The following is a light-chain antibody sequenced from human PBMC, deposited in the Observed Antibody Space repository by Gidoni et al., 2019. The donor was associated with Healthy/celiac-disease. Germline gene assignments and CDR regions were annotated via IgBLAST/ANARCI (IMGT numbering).Light chain of an antibody. CDR2: AAS. CDR1: QGIRNY. J-gene: IGKJ1*01. CDR3: LQHYSSPWT. Sequence: DIQMTQSPSSLSASVGDRVTITCRASQGIRNYLGWYQQKPGKAPKRLIYAASSLQSGVPSRFSGSGSGTEFTLTISSLQPEDFATYYCLQHYSSPWTFGQGTKVEIK. V-gene: IGKV1-17*01.